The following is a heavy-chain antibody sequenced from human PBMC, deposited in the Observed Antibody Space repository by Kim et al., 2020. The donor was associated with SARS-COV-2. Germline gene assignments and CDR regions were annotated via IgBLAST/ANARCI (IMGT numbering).Heavy chain of an antibody. CDR1: GFTFSNYG. V-gene: IGHV3-23*01. J-gene: IGHJ5*01. D-gene: IGHD6-13*01. Sequence: GGSLRLSCAASGFTFSNYGMSWVCQAPGKGLEWVSSISGSGGTTYYADSVKGRFTISRDNSKNTLYMQMNSLRVEDTALYYCAKRDSSTWGQGTLVTVSS. CDR3: AKRDSST. CDR2: ISGSGGTT.